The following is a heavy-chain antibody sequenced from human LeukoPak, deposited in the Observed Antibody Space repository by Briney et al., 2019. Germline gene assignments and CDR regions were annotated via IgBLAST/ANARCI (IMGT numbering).Heavy chain of an antibody. D-gene: IGHD3-10*01. CDR2: IQYDGGIK. CDR3: AKDTYYYGSGSYYNSGWFDP. CDR1: RFRFNSYG. J-gene: IGHJ5*02. Sequence: GGSLRLSCAASRFRFNSYGMHWVRQAPGKGLEWVAFIQYDGGIKLYGDSVKGRFTISRDNSKNTLYPQMNTLRPEDTAVYYCAKDTYYYGSGSYYNSGWFDPWGQGTLVTVSS. V-gene: IGHV3-30*02.